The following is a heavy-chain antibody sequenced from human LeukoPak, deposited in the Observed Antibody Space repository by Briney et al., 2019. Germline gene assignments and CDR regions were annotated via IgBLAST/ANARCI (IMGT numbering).Heavy chain of an antibody. V-gene: IGHV3-9*01. CDR2: ISWNSGSI. CDR3: AKDIEDYYDSSGPTFDY. D-gene: IGHD3-22*01. Sequence: GRSLRLSCAASGFTFDDYAMPWVRQAPGKGLEWVSGISWNSGSIGYADSVKGRFTISRDNAKNSLYLQMNSLRAEDTALYYCAKDIEDYYDSSGPTFDYWGQGTLVTVSS. CDR1: GFTFDDYA. J-gene: IGHJ4*02.